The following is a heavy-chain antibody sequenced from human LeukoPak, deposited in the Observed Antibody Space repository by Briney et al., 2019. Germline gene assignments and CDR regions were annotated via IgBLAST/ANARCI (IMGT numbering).Heavy chain of an antibody. V-gene: IGHV4-34*01. D-gene: IGHD3-3*01. CDR3: ARSGEWNYDFWSAQLGDAFDI. CDR2: INHSGST. CDR1: GGSFSGYY. J-gene: IGHJ3*02. Sequence: SETLSLTCAVYGGSFSGYYWSWIRQPPGKGLEWIGEINHSGSTNYNPSLKSRVTISVDTSKNQFSLKLSSVTAADTAVYYCARSGEWNYDFWSAQLGDAFDIWGPRDNGHRLF.